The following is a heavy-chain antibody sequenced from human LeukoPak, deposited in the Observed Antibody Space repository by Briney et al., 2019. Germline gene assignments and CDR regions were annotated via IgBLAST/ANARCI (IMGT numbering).Heavy chain of an antibody. J-gene: IGHJ6*03. CDR3: ARDAPDSSGYYDGRYYYYMDV. CDR1: GASVSDYY. Sequence: KSSETLSLTCTVSGASVSDYYWSWIRQPPGKGLEWIGYIYYSWSTNYNPSLKSRVTISVDTSKNQFSLKLSSVTAADTAVYYCARDAPDSSGYYDGRYYYYMDVWGKGTTVTVSS. D-gene: IGHD3-22*01. CDR2: IYYSWST. V-gene: IGHV4-59*02.